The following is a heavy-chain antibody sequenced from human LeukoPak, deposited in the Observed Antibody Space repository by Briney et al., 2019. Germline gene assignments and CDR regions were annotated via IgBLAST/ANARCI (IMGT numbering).Heavy chain of an antibody. V-gene: IGHV4-34*01. CDR1: GESLTGRY. D-gene: IGHD5/OR15-5a*01. CDR3: ARGHPMPGRSVSRYYYNYYMDV. J-gene: IGHJ6*03. Sequence: SETLSLTCAVFGESLTGRYWTWIREPPGKGLEWIGEINHLGSPNYNPSFKGRVTISGDSSNRFSLTLASVTATDTALYFCARGHPMPGRSVSRYYYNYYMDVWGNGTTVTVSS. CDR2: INHLGSP.